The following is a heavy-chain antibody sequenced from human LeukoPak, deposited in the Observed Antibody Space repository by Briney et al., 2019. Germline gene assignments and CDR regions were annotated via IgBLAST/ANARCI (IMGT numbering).Heavy chain of an antibody. CDR2: IYPGDSDT. V-gene: IGHV5-51*01. CDR3: ARSSSSRYIPPWFDP. D-gene: IGHD6-13*01. Sequence: GESLKISCKGSGYSFTSYWIGWVRQMPGKGLEWMGIIYPGDSDTRYSPSFQGQVTISADKSISTAYLQWSSLKASDTAMYYCARSSSSRYIPPWFDPWGQGTLVTVSS. CDR1: GYSFTSYW. J-gene: IGHJ5*02.